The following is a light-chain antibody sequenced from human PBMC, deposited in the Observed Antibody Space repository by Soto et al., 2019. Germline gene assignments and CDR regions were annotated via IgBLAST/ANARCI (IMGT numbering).Light chain of an antibody. V-gene: IGKV3-20*01. CDR1: HSIVNYQ. Sequence: EVVLTQSPATLSSSPAERATLSCLTSHSIVNYQLAWCRQKPGQAPRLLIYNTFHRATGIPDRFSGTVSETDFTLTISRVEPEDFAVYHCQEYGALPPTFGQGTKVDIK. J-gene: IGKJ1*01. CDR2: NTF. CDR3: QEYGALPPT.